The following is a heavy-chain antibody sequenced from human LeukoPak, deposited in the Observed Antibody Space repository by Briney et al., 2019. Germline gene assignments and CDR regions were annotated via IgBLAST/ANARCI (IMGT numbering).Heavy chain of an antibody. CDR1: GFTFRSYW. Sequence: PGRSLRLSCAASGFTFRSYWMSWVRQAPGKGLEWVANINQGGAERYVDSVKGRFTISRDNAKNSLYLQMNSLRAEDTAVYYCVREDSYSSGWYGPDYWGQGTLVTVSS. CDR3: VREDSYSSGWYGPDY. J-gene: IGHJ4*02. D-gene: IGHD6-19*01. V-gene: IGHV3-7*05. CDR2: INQGGAER.